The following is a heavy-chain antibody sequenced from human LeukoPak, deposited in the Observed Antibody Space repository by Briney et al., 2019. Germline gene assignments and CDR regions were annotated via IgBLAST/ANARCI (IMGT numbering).Heavy chain of an antibody. CDR2: ISSRSTTI. Sequence: PGGSLRLSCEDSGFTFSSNDMNWVRQAPGKGLEWVSYISSRSTTISHADSVKGRFTISRDNAKNSLYLQMNSLRAADTAVYYCARGGYYYDSSGYYAFDIWGQGTMVTVSS. CDR1: GFTFSSND. V-gene: IGHV3-48*01. D-gene: IGHD3-22*01. CDR3: ARGGYYYDSSGYYAFDI. J-gene: IGHJ3*02.